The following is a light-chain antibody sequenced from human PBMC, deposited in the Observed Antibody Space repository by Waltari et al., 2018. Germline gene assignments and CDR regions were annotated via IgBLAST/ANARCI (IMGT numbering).Light chain of an antibody. CDR1: QSVLYNSNNKNY. CDR2: WAS. CDR3: QQYYSTLT. V-gene: IGKV4-1*01. Sequence: GERATINCNSSQSVLYNSNNKNYLAWYQKKPGQPPQLLIYWASTRESGVPDRFSGSGSGTDFTLTISSLQAEDVAVYYCQQYYSTLTFGQGTRLEIK. J-gene: IGKJ5*01.